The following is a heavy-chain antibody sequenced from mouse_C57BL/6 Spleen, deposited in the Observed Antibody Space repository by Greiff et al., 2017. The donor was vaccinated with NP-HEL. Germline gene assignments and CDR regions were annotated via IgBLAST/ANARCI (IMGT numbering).Heavy chain of an antibody. CDR1: GYTFTSYW. D-gene: IGHD2-5*01. V-gene: IGHV1-64*01. Sequence: QVQLKQPGAELVKPGASVKLSCKASGYTFTSYWMHWVKQRPGQGLEWIGMIHPNSGSTNYNEKFKSKATLTVDKSSSTAYMQLSSLTSEDSAVYYCAREDSKTLSYWGQGTLVTVSA. CDR3: AREDSKTLSY. J-gene: IGHJ3*01. CDR2: IHPNSGST.